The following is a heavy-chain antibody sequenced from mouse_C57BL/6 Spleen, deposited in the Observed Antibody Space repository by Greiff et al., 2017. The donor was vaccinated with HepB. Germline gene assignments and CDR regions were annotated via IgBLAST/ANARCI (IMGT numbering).Heavy chain of an antibody. V-gene: IGHV5-9-1*02. CDR2: ISSGGDYI. D-gene: IGHD2-1*01. Sequence: EVMLVESGEGLVKPGGSLKLSCAASGFTFSSYAMSWVRQTPEKRLEWVAYISSGGDYIYYADTVKGRFTISRDTARNTLYLQMSSLKSEDTAMYYCTGGGSYYGYYYYAMGYWGQGTSVTVAS. CDR1: GFTFSSYA. J-gene: IGHJ4*01. CDR3: TGGGSYYGYYYYAMGY.